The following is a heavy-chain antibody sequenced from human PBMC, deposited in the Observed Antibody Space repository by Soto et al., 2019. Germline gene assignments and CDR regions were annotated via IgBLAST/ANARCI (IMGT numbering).Heavy chain of an antibody. Sequence: QVQLVESGGGVVQPGRSLRLSCAASGFTFSSYAMHWVRQAPGKGLEWVAVISYDGSNKYYADSVKGRFTISRDNSKNTLYLQMNSLRAEDTAVYYCARDSAMVLDYWGQGTLVNVSS. CDR3: ARDSAMVLDY. CDR2: ISYDGSNK. CDR1: GFTFSSYA. V-gene: IGHV3-30-3*01. J-gene: IGHJ4*02. D-gene: IGHD3-10*01.